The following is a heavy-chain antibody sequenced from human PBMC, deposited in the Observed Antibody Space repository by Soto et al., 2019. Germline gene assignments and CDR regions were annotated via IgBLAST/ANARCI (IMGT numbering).Heavy chain of an antibody. CDR2: INPSGGST. CDR1: GYTFTSYY. Sequence: ASVKVSCKASGYTFTSYYMHWVRQAPGQGLEWMGIINPSGGSTSYAQKFQGRVTMTRDTSTSTVYMELSSLRSEDTAVYYCARVYRIESVVVVAGGAFDIWGQGTMVTVSS. D-gene: IGHD2-15*01. V-gene: IGHV1-46*01. CDR3: ARVYRIESVVVVAGGAFDI. J-gene: IGHJ3*02.